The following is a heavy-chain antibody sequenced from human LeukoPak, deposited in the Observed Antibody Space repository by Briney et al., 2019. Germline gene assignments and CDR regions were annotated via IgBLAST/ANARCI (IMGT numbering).Heavy chain of an antibody. CDR2: ITSSSTYI. CDR3: ARHVVAVGFDY. D-gene: IGHD3-22*01. V-gene: IGHV3-21*01. Sequence: GGSLRLSCAASGFTFSTYTMNWVRQAPGKGLEWVSSITSSSTYIYYADSVKGRFTISRDNAKNSLYLQMNSLRAEDTAVYYCARHVVAVGFDYWGQGTLVTVSS. CDR1: GFTFSTYT. J-gene: IGHJ4*02.